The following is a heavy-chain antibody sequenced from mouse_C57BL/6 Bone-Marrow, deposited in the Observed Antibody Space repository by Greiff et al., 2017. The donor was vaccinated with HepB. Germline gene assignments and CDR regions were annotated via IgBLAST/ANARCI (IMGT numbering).Heavy chain of an antibody. CDR2: IYPRDGST. D-gene: IGHD4-1*01. J-gene: IGHJ4*01. CDR1: GYTFTSYD. V-gene: IGHV1-85*01. Sequence: QVQLKESGPELVKPGASVKLSCKASGYTFTSYDINWVKQRPGQGLEWIGWIYPRDGSTKYNEKFKGKATLTVDTSSSTAYMELHSLTSEASAVFFCARSSLGRDNYYAMDYWGQGTSFTVSS. CDR3: ARSSLGRDNYYAMDY.